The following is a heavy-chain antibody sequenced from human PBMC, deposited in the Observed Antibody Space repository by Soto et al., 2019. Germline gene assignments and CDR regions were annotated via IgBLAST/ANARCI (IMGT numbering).Heavy chain of an antibody. J-gene: IGHJ5*02. Sequence: QVQLVESGGGVVQPGRSLRLSCAASGFTFRSYAMHWVRQAPGKGLEWVAVISYDEKNRYYTDSVKGRFTISRDNSKSTLFLQVNSLRAEDTAVYYCARALDTAKASKDNWFDPWGQGTLVTVSS. D-gene: IGHD5-18*01. CDR2: ISYDEKNR. CDR3: ARALDTAKASKDNWFDP. CDR1: GFTFRSYA. V-gene: IGHV3-30*04.